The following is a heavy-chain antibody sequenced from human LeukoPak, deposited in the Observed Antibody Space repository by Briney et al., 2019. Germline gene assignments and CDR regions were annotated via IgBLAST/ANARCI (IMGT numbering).Heavy chain of an antibody. V-gene: IGHV4-59*08. D-gene: IGHD6-13*01. CDR2: IYYSGGN. J-gene: IGHJ4*02. CDR3: ARHLDIAAAGTFDY. Sequence: IGDIYYSGGNNYTPSLKRRVTISVDTSKNQFSLKLSSVTAADTAVYYCARHLDIAAAGTFDYWGQGTLVTVSS.